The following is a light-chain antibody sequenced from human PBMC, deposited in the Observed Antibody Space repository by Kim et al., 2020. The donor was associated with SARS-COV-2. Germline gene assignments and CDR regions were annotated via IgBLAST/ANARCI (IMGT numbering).Light chain of an antibody. Sequence: PASISRRSSQSLLHSNVYNYLVWYLQKPGQSPHLLIYLGSNRASGVPDRFSGSGSGTDFTLKISRVEAEDVGVYYCMQALQTPLTFGGGTKVDIK. V-gene: IGKV2-28*01. CDR1: QSLLHSNVYNY. J-gene: IGKJ4*01. CDR2: LGS. CDR3: MQALQTPLT.